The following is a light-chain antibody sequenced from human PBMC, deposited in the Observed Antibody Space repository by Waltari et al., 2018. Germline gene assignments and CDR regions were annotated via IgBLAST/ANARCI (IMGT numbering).Light chain of an antibody. CDR2: AAS. CDR3: QQSYSTFT. Sequence: DIQMTHSPFSLSASLVDRVTITRRASQSISSYLNRYQQKPEKAPKLLIDAASSLQSRVPTRCSGSGATTDFTLTISSLQPEDFATYYYQQSYSTFTFGPGTKVDIK. CDR1: QSISSY. V-gene: IGKV1-39*01. J-gene: IGKJ3*01.